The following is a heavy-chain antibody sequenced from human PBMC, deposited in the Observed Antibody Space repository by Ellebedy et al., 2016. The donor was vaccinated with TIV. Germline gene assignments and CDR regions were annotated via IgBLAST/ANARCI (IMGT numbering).Heavy chain of an antibody. J-gene: IGHJ2*01. CDR2: IKEDGGEK. CDR3: AGRHFDL. Sequence: GGSLRLXXAASGFIFSDYWMHWVRQAPGKGLEWVANIKEDGGEKYYVDSVKGRFTISRDNTKNSLYLQMSSLRAEDTAVYFCAGRHFDLWGRGTLVTVSS. CDR1: GFIFSDYW. V-gene: IGHV3-7*01.